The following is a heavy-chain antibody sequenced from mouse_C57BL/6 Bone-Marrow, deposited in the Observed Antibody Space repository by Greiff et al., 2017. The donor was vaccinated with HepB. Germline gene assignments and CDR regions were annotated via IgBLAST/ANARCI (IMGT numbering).Heavy chain of an antibody. V-gene: IGHV1-69*01. J-gene: IGHJ2*01. CDR2: IDPSDSYT. Sequence: QVQLQQSGAELVMPGASVKLSCKASGYTFTSYWMHWVKQRPGQGLEWIGEIDPSDSYTNYNQKFKRKSTLTVDKSSSTAYMQLSSLTSEDSAVYYCAISPAYYFDYWGQGTTLTVSS. CDR1: GYTFTSYW. CDR3: AISPAYYFDY.